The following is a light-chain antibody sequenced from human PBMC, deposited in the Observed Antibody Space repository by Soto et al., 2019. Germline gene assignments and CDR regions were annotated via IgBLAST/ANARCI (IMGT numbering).Light chain of an antibody. CDR2: GAS. V-gene: IGKV3-15*01. J-gene: IGKJ1*01. CDR1: QSISTY. Sequence: EIVVTQSPATLSVSPGERATLSCRANQSISTYLAWYQQKPGQAPRLLIYGASTRATGIPVRFSGSGSGTEFTLTISSLQSEDFAVYYCQQYNNWPPGTFGQGTKVDIK. CDR3: QQYNNWPPGT.